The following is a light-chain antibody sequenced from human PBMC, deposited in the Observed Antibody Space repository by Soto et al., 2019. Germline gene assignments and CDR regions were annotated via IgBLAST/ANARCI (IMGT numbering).Light chain of an antibody. J-gene: IGLJ3*02. CDR3: CSYAGSSSLV. Sequence: QSALTQPASVSGSPGQSITISCTGTSSDVGNYNLVSWYQQHPGKAPKLIIYEGTKRPSGVSNRFSVSKSGNTASLTISGLQAEDEADYYCCSYAGSSSLVFGGGTKLNVL. V-gene: IGLV2-23*01. CDR1: SSDVGNYNL. CDR2: EGT.